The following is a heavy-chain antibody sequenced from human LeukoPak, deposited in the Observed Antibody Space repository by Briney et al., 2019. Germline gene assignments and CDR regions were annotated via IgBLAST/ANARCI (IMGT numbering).Heavy chain of an antibody. D-gene: IGHD6-19*01. V-gene: IGHV3-48*03. Sequence: GGSLRLSCAASGFTFSSYEMNWLRQAPGKGPEWVSYISNSGDSIYYADSVKGRFTTSRDNAKNLLYLQMNSLRADDTAVYYCARDPSLALAGTPFDYCGQGTRVTVSS. CDR3: ARDPSLALAGTPFDY. CDR1: GFTFSSYE. CDR2: ISNSGDSI. J-gene: IGHJ4*02.